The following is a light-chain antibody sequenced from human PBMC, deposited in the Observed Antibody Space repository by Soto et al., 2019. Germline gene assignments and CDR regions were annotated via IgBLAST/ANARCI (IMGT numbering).Light chain of an antibody. CDR1: SSDFRDYNY. CDR2: EVR. V-gene: IGLV2-14*01. Sequence: QYVLTQPASVSGSPGQSITISCTGTSSDFRDYNYVSWYQQHPGKAPKVLIYEVRNLPSGVSNRFSGSKSGNTASLTISGLQADDESDYYCSSYTTTNTLIFGGGTKLTVL. CDR3: SSYTTTNTLI. J-gene: IGLJ2*01.